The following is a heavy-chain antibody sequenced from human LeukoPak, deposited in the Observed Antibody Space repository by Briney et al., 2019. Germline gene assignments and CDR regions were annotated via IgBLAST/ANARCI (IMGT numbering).Heavy chain of an antibody. CDR1: DGSISSYY. J-gene: IGHJ6*02. D-gene: IGHD3-10*01. CDR3: ARVPYYYGSGSNGYYYYGMDV. V-gene: IGHV4-59*01. Sequence: SETLSLTCTVSDGSISSYYWSWIRQPPGKGLEWIGYIYYSGSTNCNPSLKSRVTISVDTSKNQFSLKLSSVTAADTAVYYCARVPYYYGSGSNGYYYYGMDVWGQGTTVTVSS. CDR2: IYYSGST.